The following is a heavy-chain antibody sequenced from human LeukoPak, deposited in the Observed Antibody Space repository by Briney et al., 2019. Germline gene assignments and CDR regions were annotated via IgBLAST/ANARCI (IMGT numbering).Heavy chain of an antibody. CDR2: FDPEEGEV. CDR1: GHNLSELS. D-gene: IGHD3-22*01. Sequence: ASVKVSCKVSGHNLSELSMHWVRQSPGKGLQWMGGFDPEEGEVIYAQMFRGRLTMTQDTPSDTAYLGLTSLTSEDTAVYYCATEGSHYDSRHYYWGLLASWGQGTLVTVSS. J-gene: IGHJ5*02. CDR3: ATEGSHYDSRHYYWGLLAS. V-gene: IGHV1-24*01.